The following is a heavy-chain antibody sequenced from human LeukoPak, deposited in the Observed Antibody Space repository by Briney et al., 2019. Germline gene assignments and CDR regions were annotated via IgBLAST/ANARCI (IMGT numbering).Heavy chain of an antibody. CDR3: ARGGNRDGYNYYYFDY. CDR2: IYYSGST. CDR1: GGSISSGGYY. J-gene: IGHJ4*02. D-gene: IGHD5-24*01. V-gene: IGHV4-31*03. Sequence: SQTLSLTCTVSGGSISSGGYYWSWIRQHPGKGLEWIGYIYYSGSTYYNPSLKSRVTISVDTSKNQFSLKLSSVTAADTAVYYCARGGNRDGYNYYYFDYWGQGTLVTVSS.